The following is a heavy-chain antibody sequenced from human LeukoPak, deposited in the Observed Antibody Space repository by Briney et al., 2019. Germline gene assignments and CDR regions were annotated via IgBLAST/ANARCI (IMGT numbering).Heavy chain of an antibody. CDR2: IYYSGST. J-gene: IGHJ5*02. Sequence: SETLSLTCTVSGGSISSSSYYWGWIRQPPGKGLEWIGSIYYSGSTYYNTSLKSRVTISVDTSKNQFSLKFNSVTAADTAVYYCARVGIVLVTGSNWVDPWGQGTLVTVSS. D-gene: IGHD3-22*01. V-gene: IGHV4-39*07. CDR3: ARVGIVLVTGSNWVDP. CDR1: GGSISSSSYY.